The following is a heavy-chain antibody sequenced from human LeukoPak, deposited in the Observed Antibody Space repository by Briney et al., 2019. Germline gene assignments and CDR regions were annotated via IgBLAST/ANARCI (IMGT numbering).Heavy chain of an antibody. V-gene: IGHV3-7*01. Sequence: PGGSLRLSCAASEFTFSRYWMSWVRQAPGRGLEWVGNIKEDGSQKYYADSVKGRFTISRDNAKNSLYLQINSLRAEDTAVYYCARDSPGYGSYDGWGQGTLVTVSS. CDR3: ARDSPGYGSYDG. D-gene: IGHD5-18*01. CDR2: IKEDGSQK. CDR1: EFTFSRYW. J-gene: IGHJ4*02.